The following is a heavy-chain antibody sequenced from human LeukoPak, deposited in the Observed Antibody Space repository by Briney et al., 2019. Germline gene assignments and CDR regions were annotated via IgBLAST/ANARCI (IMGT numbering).Heavy chain of an antibody. CDR2: ISGSGGST. CDR3: AKGLWLVRD. V-gene: IGHV3-23*01. CDR1: GFTFSSHA. J-gene: IGHJ4*02. Sequence: GGSLRLSCAASGFTFSSHAMSWVRQAPGKGLEWVSDISGSGGSTYYADSVKGRFTISRDNSKNTLYLQMNRRRAKDTGVYYCAKGLWLVRDWGQGTLVTVSS. D-gene: IGHD6-19*01.